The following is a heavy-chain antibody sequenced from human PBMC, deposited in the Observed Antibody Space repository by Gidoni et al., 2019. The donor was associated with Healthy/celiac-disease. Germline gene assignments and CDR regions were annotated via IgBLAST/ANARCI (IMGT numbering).Heavy chain of an antibody. D-gene: IGHD3-10*01. CDR1: GGSFSGYY. CDR2: INHSGST. V-gene: IGHV4-34*01. CDR3: ARVYYYGSGSYSQVVDV. Sequence: QVQLQQWGAGLLKPSETLSLTCAVYGGSFSGYYWSWIRQPPGKGLEWIGEINHSGSTNYNPSLKSRVTISVDTSKNQFSLKLSSVTAADTAVYYCARVYYYGSGSYSQVVDVWGQGTTVTVSS. J-gene: IGHJ6*02.